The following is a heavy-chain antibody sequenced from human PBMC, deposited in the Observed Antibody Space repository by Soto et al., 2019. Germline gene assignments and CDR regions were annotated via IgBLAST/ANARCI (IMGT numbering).Heavy chain of an antibody. V-gene: IGHV4-4*02. CDR2: IYHSGST. J-gene: IGHJ4*02. CDR1: GGSISSSNW. CDR3: ARGYNEFDY. D-gene: IGHD1-1*01. Sequence: SETLSLTFAVSGGSISSSNWWSWVRQPPGKGLEWIGEIYHSGSTTYNPSLRDRVTISVDKSKNQFYLKVSSVTAADSAVYHCARGYNEFDYWGQGTLVTVSS.